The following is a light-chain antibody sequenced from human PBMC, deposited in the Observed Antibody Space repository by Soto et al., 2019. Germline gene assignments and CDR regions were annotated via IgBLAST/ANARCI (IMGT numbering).Light chain of an antibody. CDR2: GAS. CDR1: QSISNN. Sequence: EIVMTQSPATLAVSPGERATLSCRASQSISNNLAWYHQRPGQAPRLLIYGASTRATGIPARFSGSGSGTEFTLTISSLQSEDFAVYYCQQYNNWWTFGQGTRVEIK. CDR3: QQYNNWWT. J-gene: IGKJ1*01. V-gene: IGKV3-15*01.